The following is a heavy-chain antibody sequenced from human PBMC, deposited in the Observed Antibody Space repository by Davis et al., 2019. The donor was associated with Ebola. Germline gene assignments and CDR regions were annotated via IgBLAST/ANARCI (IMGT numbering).Heavy chain of an antibody. D-gene: IGHD6-25*01. V-gene: IGHV3-74*01. J-gene: IGHJ4*02. CDR3: ARREAASIDY. Sequence: PGGSLRLSCAASGFTFRPYWMNWVRQTPGRGLVWVSRITNDGTRTSYADSVQGRFTISRDNAKNTLFLQLNSLRVEDTAIYYCARREAASIDYWGQGTLVTVSS. CDR2: ITNDGTRT. CDR1: GFTFRPYW.